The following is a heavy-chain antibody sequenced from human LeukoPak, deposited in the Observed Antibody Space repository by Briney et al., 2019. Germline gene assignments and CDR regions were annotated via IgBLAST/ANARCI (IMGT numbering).Heavy chain of an antibody. CDR2: IYYSGST. Sequence: SETLSLTCTVSGGSISSYYWSWIRQPPGKGLEWIGYIYYSGSTNYNPSLKSRVTISVDTSKNQFSLKLSSVTAADTAVYYCASGLYTIQPCYYYGMDVWGQGTTVTVSS. J-gene: IGHJ6*02. CDR1: GGSISSYY. D-gene: IGHD5-18*01. V-gene: IGHV4-59*12. CDR3: ASGLYTIQPCYYYGMDV.